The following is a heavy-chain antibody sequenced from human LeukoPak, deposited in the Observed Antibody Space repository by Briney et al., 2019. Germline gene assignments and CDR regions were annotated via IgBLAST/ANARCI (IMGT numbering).Heavy chain of an antibody. D-gene: IGHD3-3*01. V-gene: IGHV4-59*01. J-gene: IGHJ4*02. CDR1: GGSISSYY. Sequence: SETLSPTCTVSGGSISSYYWSWIRQPPGKGLEWIGYIYYSGSTNYNPSLKSRVTISVDTSKNQFSLKLSSVTAADTAVYYCARGRFLEWLSYFDYWGQGTLVTVSS. CDR2: IYYSGST. CDR3: ARGRFLEWLSYFDY.